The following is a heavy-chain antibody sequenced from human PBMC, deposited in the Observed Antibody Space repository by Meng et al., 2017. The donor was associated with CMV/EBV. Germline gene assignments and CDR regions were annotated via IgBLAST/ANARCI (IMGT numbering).Heavy chain of an antibody. Sequence: GGSLRLSCAASGFTFDDYGTSWVRQAPGKGLEWVSGINWNGGSTGYADSVKGRFTISRDNAKNSLYLQMNSLRAEDTALYYCARAWGGGELEPQGEWGQGTLVTVSS. CDR1: GFTFDDYG. J-gene: IGHJ4*02. CDR3: ARAWGGGELEPQGE. CDR2: INWNGGST. D-gene: IGHD1-1*01. V-gene: IGHV3-20*04.